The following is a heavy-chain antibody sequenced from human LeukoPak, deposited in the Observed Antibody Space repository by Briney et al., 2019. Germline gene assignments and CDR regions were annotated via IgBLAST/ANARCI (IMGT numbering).Heavy chain of an antibody. CDR2: ISAYNGNT. V-gene: IGHV1-18*01. CDR3: ARVTKPAWDDY. CDR1: GYTFTSYG. D-gene: IGHD4-11*01. J-gene: IGHJ4*02. Sequence: VASVKVSCKASGYTFTSYGISWVRQAPGQGLEWMGWISAYNGNTNYAQKLQGRATMTTDTSTSTAYMELRSLRSDDTAVYYCARVTKPAWDDYWGQGTLVTVSS.